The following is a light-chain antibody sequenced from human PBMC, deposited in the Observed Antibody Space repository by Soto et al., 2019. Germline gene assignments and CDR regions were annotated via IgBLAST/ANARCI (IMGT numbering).Light chain of an antibody. CDR3: FLVYGGVGVV. Sequence: QTVVTQEPSLTVTPGGTVTLTCGSSTGAVTSGHYPSWFQQRPGQAPRTLIYHTGNKHSWTPARFSGSLLGGKAALTLSGAQPEDEAEYYCFLVYGGVGVVFGGGTKLTVL. V-gene: IGLV7-46*01. J-gene: IGLJ2*01. CDR1: TGAVTSGHY. CDR2: HTG.